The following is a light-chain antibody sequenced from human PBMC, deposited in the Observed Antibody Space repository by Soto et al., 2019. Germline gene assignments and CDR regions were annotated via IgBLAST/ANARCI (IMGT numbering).Light chain of an antibody. CDR2: DVS. CDR3: SSYTSTNSWV. Sequence: QSVLTQSASVSGSPGQSITISCTGTSSDVGGYNYVSWYQQHPGKAPKLIIYDVSNRPSGVSTRFSGSKSGNTAPLTISGLQAEDEADYSCSSYTSTNSWVFGGGTKLTVL. J-gene: IGLJ3*02. CDR1: SSDVGGYNY. V-gene: IGLV2-14*01.